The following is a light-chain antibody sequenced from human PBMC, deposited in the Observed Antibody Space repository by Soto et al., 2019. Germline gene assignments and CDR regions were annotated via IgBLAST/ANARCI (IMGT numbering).Light chain of an antibody. CDR2: GAT. CDR3: QQSYSTPT. J-gene: IGKJ2*01. CDR1: QSISKY. V-gene: IGKV1-39*01. Sequence: DIQVTQSPSSLSASVGDRVTITCRASQSISKYLHWYQQKPGKAPKVLIYGATTLQSGVPSRFSGSGSGTEFTLSISSLQPEDFATYYCQQSYSTPTFGQGTKLEIK.